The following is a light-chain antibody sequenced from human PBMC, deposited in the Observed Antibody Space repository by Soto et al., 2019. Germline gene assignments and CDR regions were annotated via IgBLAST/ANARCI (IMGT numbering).Light chain of an antibody. J-gene: IGKJ1*01. CDR3: QQANSFPWT. CDR2: VAS. V-gene: IGKV1-12*01. Sequence: DIKMTQSPSSVSASVGDRVTITCRASQGISSWLAWYQHKPGKAPKLLIYVASSLQSGVPSRFSGSGSGTDFTLTISSLQPEDFVTYYCQQANSFPWTFGQGTKVEIK. CDR1: QGISSW.